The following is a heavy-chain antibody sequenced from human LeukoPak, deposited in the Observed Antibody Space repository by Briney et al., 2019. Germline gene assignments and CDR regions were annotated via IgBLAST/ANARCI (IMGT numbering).Heavy chain of an antibody. D-gene: IGHD3-10*01. Sequence: PGGSLRLSCAASGFTFSSYAMSWVRQAPGKGLEWVSAISGSGGSTYYADSVKGRFTISRGNSKNTLYLQMNSLRAEDTAVYYCAKTAASYYYGSGSYYTPNWFDPWGQGTLVTVSS. CDR2: ISGSGGST. J-gene: IGHJ5*02. V-gene: IGHV3-23*01. CDR1: GFTFSSYA. CDR3: AKTAASYYYGSGSYYTPNWFDP.